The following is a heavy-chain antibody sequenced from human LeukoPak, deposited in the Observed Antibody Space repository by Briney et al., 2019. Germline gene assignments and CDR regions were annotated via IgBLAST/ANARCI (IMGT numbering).Heavy chain of an antibody. D-gene: IGHD5-12*01. V-gene: IGHV3-48*03. J-gene: IGHJ5*02. Sequence: GGSLRLSCAASGFSFSNYEMSWVRQAPGKGLEWISYITASSTTIYYADSVKGRFTITRDNAKNSLYLQMNGLRGEDTAVYYCAKGPGARGHFNWFDPWGQGTLVTVSS. CDR2: ITASSTTI. CDR1: GFSFSNYE. CDR3: AKGPGARGHFNWFDP.